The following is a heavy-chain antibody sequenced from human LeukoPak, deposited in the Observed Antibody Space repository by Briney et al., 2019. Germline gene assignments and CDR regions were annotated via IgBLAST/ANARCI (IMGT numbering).Heavy chain of an antibody. CDR2: FYPGDSDT. V-gene: IGHV5-51*01. CDR3: ARRGYDSSGYTDAFDI. J-gene: IGHJ3*02. Sequence: GEPLKISCKALGYSISNYWIALGRQVAGGGLDWVGIFYPGDSDTTYRPSFQGQVTISVDKSISTAYLQWSSLKASDTAMYYCARRGYDSSGYTDAFDIWGQGTMVTVSS. D-gene: IGHD3-22*01. CDR1: GYSISNYW.